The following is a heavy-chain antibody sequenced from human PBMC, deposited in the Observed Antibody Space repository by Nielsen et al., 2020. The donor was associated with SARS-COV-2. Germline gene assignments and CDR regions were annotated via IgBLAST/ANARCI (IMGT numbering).Heavy chain of an antibody. CDR1: GFTFDNYA. CDR3: AKDHHYSGRSFDY. J-gene: IGHJ4*02. Sequence: GGSLRLSCAASGFTFDNYAMTWVRQAPGKGLEWVSVIKRSGGSTYYADSVKGRFTISRDNSRNTLYLQINSLRAEDTAVFYCAKDHHYSGRSFDYWGQGTLVTVSS. D-gene: IGHD1-26*01. V-gene: IGHV3-23*01. CDR2: IKRSGGST.